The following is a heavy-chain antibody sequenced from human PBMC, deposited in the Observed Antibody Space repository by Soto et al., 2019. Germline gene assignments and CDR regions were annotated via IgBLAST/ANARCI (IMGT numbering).Heavy chain of an antibody. CDR2: IYSGGST. V-gene: IGHV3-66*01. CDR1: GFTVSSNY. D-gene: IGHD3-10*01. J-gene: IGHJ4*02. Sequence: EVQLVESGGGLVQPGGSLRLSCAASGFTVSSNYMSWVRQAPGKGLEWVSVIYSGGSTYYADSVKGRFTISRDNSKNTLYLQMNSLSAADTAVYYCASSLWFGELSLDYWGQGTLVTVSS. CDR3: ASSLWFGELSLDY.